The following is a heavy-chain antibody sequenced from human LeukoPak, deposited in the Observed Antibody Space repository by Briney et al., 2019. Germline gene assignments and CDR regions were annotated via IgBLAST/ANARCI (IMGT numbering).Heavy chain of an antibody. V-gene: IGHV1-18*01. CDR2: ISAYNGNT. D-gene: IGHD6-13*01. J-gene: IGHJ4*02. Sequence: GASVKVSCKASSYTFTNYGISWVRQAPGQGLEWMGWISAYNGNTNYAQKLQGRVTMTTDTSTSTAYMELRSLRSDDTAVYYCARARSGYSSSWYYFDYWGQGTLVTVSS. CDR1: SYTFTNYG. CDR3: ARARSGYSSSWYYFDY.